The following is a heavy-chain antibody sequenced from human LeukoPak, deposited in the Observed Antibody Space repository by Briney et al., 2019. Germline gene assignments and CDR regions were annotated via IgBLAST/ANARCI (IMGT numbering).Heavy chain of an antibody. V-gene: IGHV3-64D*09. Sequence: GAPLRLSSAASGSTISNYAIFWLRPAAERRLEYVAGISSNGDSTYHAAPVEGRFTISRDDSKNTLYLQMSSLEPEDTAVYYCAKRYSGSWNIESWGQGTLVTVSS. J-gene: IGHJ4*02. D-gene: IGHD6-13*01. CDR1: GSTISNYA. CDR2: ISSNGDST. CDR3: AKRYSGSWNIES.